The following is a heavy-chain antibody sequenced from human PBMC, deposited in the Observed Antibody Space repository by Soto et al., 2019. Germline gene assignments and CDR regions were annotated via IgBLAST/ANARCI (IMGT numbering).Heavy chain of an antibody. CDR3: AGGSYSELLPRH. J-gene: IGHJ1*01. D-gene: IGHD1-26*01. CDR1: GYSLSSGYY. CDR2: IYHSGST. Sequence: RSLTCAVSGYSLSSGYYWGWIRQPPGKGLEWIGSIYHSGSTYYNPSLKSRVTISVDTSKNQFSLKLSSVTAADTAVYYCAGGSYSELLPRHWGQGTLVTVSS. V-gene: IGHV4-38-2*01.